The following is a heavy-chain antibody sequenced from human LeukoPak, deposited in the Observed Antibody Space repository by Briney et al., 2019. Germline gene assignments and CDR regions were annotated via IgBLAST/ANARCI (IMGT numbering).Heavy chain of an antibody. CDR2: ISHDGSNK. J-gene: IGHJ4*02. CDR1: AFTFSGYS. D-gene: IGHD1-1*01. Sequence: GGSLRLSCVVSAFTFSGYSMHWVRQAPGKGLEWVAFISHDGSNKYCADSLKGRFTISRDNSKNTLFLQMNSLRPEDTAVYYCARVGYDYNWYDAFDIWGQGTLVTVSS. V-gene: IGHV3-30*04. CDR3: ARVGYDYNWYDAFDI.